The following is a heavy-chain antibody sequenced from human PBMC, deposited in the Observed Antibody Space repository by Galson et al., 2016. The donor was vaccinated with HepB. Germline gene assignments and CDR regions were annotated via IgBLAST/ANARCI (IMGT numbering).Heavy chain of an antibody. Sequence: SVKVSCKASGFTFIGYYMYWLRQARGQGLEWMGRINPNSGGTNYAQKFQGRVTMTWDTSISTVYMELSRLRSDDTAVYYCAIIQEMATIDYWGQGTLVAVSS. CDR1: GFTFIGYY. CDR3: AIIQEMATIDY. J-gene: IGHJ4*02. D-gene: IGHD5-24*01. CDR2: INPNSGGT. V-gene: IGHV1-2*06.